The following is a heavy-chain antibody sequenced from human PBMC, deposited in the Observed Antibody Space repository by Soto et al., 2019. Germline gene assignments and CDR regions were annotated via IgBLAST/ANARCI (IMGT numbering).Heavy chain of an antibody. V-gene: IGHV4-38-2*01. CDR3: VRTFDYYGMDV. D-gene: IGHD3-3*02. CDR2: IYHSGSK. J-gene: IGHJ6*02. Sequence: SETLSLTCAVSNYSISSGYYWGWVRQPPGKGLEWIGSIYHSGSKYYNPSLKSRVTIPVDTSKNRFSLKLSSVTAADTAVYFCVRTFDYYGMDVWGQGPTVTVSS. CDR1: NYSISSGYY.